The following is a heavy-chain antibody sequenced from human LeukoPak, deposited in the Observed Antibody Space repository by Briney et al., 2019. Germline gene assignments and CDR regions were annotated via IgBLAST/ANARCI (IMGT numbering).Heavy chain of an antibody. CDR2: IYPSSGGA. D-gene: IGHD5-12*01. V-gene: IGHV1-2*02. CDR3: VAVTLSAYDDFDY. CDR1: GYTFTGYY. Sequence: GTSVKVSCKASGYTFTGYYMHWVRQAPGQGLEWMGWIYPSSGGANHAQKFQGRVTLTTDTSISTAYMELNWLRSDDTAVYYCVAVTLSAYDDFDYWGQGTLVTVSS. J-gene: IGHJ4*02.